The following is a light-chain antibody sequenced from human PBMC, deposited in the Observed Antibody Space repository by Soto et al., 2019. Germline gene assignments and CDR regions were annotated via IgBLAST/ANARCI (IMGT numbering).Light chain of an antibody. J-gene: IGKJ3*01. CDR3: QHYNTYSGT. CDR1: QSINTW. CDR2: RAS. V-gene: IGKV1-5*03. Sequence: DIQMTQSPSTLSASVGDRFTITCRASQSINTWLAWYQQKPGKAPKLLIYRASTLETGVPSRFSGSGSGTEFTLTISSLQPDDFSTYYCQHYNTYSGTFGPGTKVDI.